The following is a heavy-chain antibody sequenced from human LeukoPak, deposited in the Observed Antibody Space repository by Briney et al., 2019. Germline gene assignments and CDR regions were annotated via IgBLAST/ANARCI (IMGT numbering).Heavy chain of an antibody. CDR3: PRESGPFCPFGH. CDR1: GGSITTTNY. Sequence: PSETLSLTCGVSGGSITTTNYWSWVRQPPGGGLEWIGEISLAGRTRYNPSLQSRVHISIDESKNHLYLNLASVTAADTAVYYCPRESGPFCPFGHWGQGTLVAVTS. J-gene: IGHJ4*02. V-gene: IGHV4-4*02. D-gene: IGHD1-26*01. CDR2: ISLAGRT.